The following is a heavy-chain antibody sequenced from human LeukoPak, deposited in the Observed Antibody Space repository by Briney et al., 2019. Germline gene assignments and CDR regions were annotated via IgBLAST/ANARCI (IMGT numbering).Heavy chain of an antibody. CDR2: IWYDGSNK. D-gene: IGHD5-18*01. CDR3: AREGRWIQLWTLGY. CDR1: GFTFSSYG. V-gene: IGHV3-33*01. J-gene: IGHJ4*02. Sequence: GRSLRLSCAASGFTFSSYGMHWVRQAPGKGLEWVAVIWYDGSNKYYADSVKGRFTISRDNSKNTLYLQMNSLRAEDTAVYYCAREGRWIQLWTLGYWGQGTLVTVSS.